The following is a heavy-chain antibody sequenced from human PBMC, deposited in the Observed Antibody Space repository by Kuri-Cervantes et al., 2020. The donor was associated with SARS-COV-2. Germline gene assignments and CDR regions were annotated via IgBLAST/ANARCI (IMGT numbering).Heavy chain of an antibody. CDR1: GYTFTSYY. CDR2: IIPILGIA. J-gene: IGHJ3*02. V-gene: IGHV1-69*04. Sequence: SVKVSCKASGYTFTSYYMHWVRQAPGQGLEWMGRIIPILGIANYAQKFQGRVTITADKSTSTAYMELSSLRSEDTAAYYCARELLAAAGSHAFDIWGQGTMVTVSS. D-gene: IGHD6-13*01. CDR3: ARELLAAAGSHAFDI.